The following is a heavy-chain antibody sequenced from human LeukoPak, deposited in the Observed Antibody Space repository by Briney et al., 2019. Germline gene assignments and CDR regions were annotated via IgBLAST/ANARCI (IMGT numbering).Heavy chain of an antibody. CDR1: GYTFTSYG. V-gene: IGHV1-18*01. J-gene: IGHJ4*02. D-gene: IGHD2-15*01. CDR3: ARDGLGYCSGGSCYLGY. Sequence: ASVKVSCKASGYTFTSYGISWVRQPPGQGLEWMGWISAYNGNTNYAQKLQGRVTMTTDTSTSTAYMELRSLRSDDTAVYYCARDGLGYCSGGSCYLGYWGQGTLVTVSS. CDR2: ISAYNGNT.